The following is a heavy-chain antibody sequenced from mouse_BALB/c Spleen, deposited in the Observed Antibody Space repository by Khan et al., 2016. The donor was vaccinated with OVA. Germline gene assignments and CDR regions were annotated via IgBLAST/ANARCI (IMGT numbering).Heavy chain of an antibody. CDR1: GYTFTSYW. Sequence: QVQLQQSGTELARPGASVKLSCKASGYTFTSYWMQWVKQRPGQGLEWIGAIYPGDGNTRYTQKFKGKATLTADKSSSTAYMQLSSLASEDPAVYYCARGGITTGYFDYWGQGTTLTVSS. CDR2: IYPGDGNT. CDR3: ARGGITTGYFDY. J-gene: IGHJ2*01. V-gene: IGHV1-87*01. D-gene: IGHD1-1*01.